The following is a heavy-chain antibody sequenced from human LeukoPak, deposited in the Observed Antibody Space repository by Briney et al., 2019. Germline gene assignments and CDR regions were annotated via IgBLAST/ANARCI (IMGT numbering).Heavy chain of an antibody. CDR1: GFTFSNYW. CDR2: INTDGSTT. Sequence: PGGSLRLSCAASGFTFSNYWMHWVRQAPGKGLVWVSRINTDGSTTGYADSVKGRFTISRDNAKNTLYLQLNSLRAEDTAVYYCARAYSGPDCWGQGTLVTVSS. D-gene: IGHD6-13*01. CDR3: ARAYSGPDC. J-gene: IGHJ4*02. V-gene: IGHV3-74*01.